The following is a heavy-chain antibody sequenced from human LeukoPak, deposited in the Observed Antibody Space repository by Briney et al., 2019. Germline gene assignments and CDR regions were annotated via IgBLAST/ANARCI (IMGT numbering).Heavy chain of an antibody. CDR2: IYYSGST. CDR3: ARATIFGVVSYYMDV. D-gene: IGHD3-3*01. Sequence: PSETLSLTCTVSGGSISNYYWSWIRQPPGKGLEWIGYIYYSGSTNYNPSLKSRVTISVDTSKNQFSLKLSSVTAADTAVYYCARATIFGVVSYYMDVWGKGTTVTVSS. J-gene: IGHJ6*03. V-gene: IGHV4-59*01. CDR1: GGSISNYY.